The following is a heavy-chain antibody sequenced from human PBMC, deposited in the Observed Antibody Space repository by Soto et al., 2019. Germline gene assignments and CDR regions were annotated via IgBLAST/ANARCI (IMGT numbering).Heavy chain of an antibody. CDR3: AKGPSGDPLYVFDY. CDR2: IYYDGNT. Sequence: SETLSLTCTVSGGSISSSSHYWGWIRQPPGKGLECIGNIYYDGNTYYNPSLKSRVTISLDTSKNQFSLRLDSVTAADTAVYFCAKGPSGDPLYVFDYWGQGTLVTVSS. J-gene: IGHJ4*02. CDR1: GGSISSSSHY. D-gene: IGHD4-17*01. V-gene: IGHV4-39*01.